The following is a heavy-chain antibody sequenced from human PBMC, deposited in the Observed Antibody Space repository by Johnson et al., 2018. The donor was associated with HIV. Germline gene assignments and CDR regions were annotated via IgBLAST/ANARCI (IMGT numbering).Heavy chain of an antibody. J-gene: IGHJ3*02. CDR2: ISRNSDDI. V-gene: IGHV3-23*04. Sequence: VQLVESGGGLVQPGGSLRLSCAASGFTFSIYAMSWVRQAPGKGLEWVSGISRNSDDIDYADSVKGRFTISRDNSKNTLYLQMNSLRAEDTAMYYCARDKAMIVVVHDAFDIWGQGTMVTVSS. CDR3: ARDKAMIVVVHDAFDI. CDR1: GFTFSIYA. D-gene: IGHD3-22*01.